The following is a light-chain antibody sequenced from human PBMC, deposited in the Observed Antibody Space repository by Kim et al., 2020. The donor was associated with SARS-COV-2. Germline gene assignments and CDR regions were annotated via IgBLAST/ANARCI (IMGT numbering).Light chain of an antibody. V-gene: IGKV3-11*01. CDR2: DAS. CDR3: QQRSNWPPWT. Sequence: EIVLTQSPATLSLSPGERATLSCRASQSVGSCLAWYQHKPGQAPRLLIYDASNRATGIPARFSGSGSGTDFTLTISSLEPEDFAVYYCQQRSNWPPWTFGQGTKVDIK. J-gene: IGKJ1*01. CDR1: QSVGSC.